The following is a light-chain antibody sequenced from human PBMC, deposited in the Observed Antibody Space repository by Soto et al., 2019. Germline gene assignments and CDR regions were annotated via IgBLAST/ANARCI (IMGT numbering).Light chain of an antibody. V-gene: IGLV2-14*01. CDR2: EVS. CDR1: SSDVGGYNY. CDR3: SSFTSTHTGV. J-gene: IGLJ3*02. Sequence: QSALTQPASVSGSPGQSITISCTGTSSDVGGYNYVSWYQQYPGKAPKHMIYEVSSRPSGVSNRFSGSKSGNTASLTISGLQAEDAADSYCSSFTSTHTGVFGGGTKVTVL.